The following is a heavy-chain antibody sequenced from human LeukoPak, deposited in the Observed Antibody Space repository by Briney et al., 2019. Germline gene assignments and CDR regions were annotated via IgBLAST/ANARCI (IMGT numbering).Heavy chain of an antibody. CDR1: GGFISTYY. J-gene: IGHJ3*02. D-gene: IGHD1-7*01. CDR2: MHTSGST. Sequence: SETLSLTCTVSGGFISTYYWTWSRQPAGKGLEWVGRMHTSGSTNYNPSLKSRVTMSLDTSKNQFTLDLSSVTAADTAVYYCARDQGELWEAIDIWGQGTMVSVSS. CDR3: ARDQGELWEAIDI. V-gene: IGHV4-4*07.